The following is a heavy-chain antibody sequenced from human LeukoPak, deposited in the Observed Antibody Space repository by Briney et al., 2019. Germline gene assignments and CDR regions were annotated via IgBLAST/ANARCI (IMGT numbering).Heavy chain of an antibody. Sequence: PSETLSLTCTVSGGSISSSSYYWGWIRQPPGKGLEWIGSIYYSGSTNYNPSLKSRVTISVDTSKNQFSLKLSSVTAADTAVYYCASALYSGYEAYWGQGTLVTVSS. J-gene: IGHJ4*02. V-gene: IGHV4-39*07. CDR3: ASALYSGYEAY. CDR2: IYYSGST. D-gene: IGHD5-12*01. CDR1: GGSISSSSYY.